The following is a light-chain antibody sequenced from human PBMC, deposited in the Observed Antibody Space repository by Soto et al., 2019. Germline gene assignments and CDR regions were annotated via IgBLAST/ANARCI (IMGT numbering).Light chain of an antibody. CDR3: CSYAGSSTYHYV. J-gene: IGLJ1*01. Sequence: QSALTQPTSVSGSPGQSITISCTGNSNEIGSYNLVSWYQQHPGKAPKLMIYEGSKRPSGVSNRFSGSKSGNTASLTISGLQAEDEADYYCCSYAGSSTYHYVFGTGTKVTVL. CDR1: SNEIGSYNL. V-gene: IGLV2-23*01. CDR2: EGS.